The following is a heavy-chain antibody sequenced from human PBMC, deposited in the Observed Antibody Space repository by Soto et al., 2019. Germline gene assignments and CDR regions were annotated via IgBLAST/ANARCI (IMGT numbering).Heavy chain of an antibody. CDR2: IGTAGDT. Sequence: GGSLRLSCAASGFTFSSYDMHWVRQATGKGLEWVSAIGTAGDTYYPGSVKGRFTISRENAKNSLYLQMNSLRAGDTAVYYCARDWVMYCCTIILCDCYIATGRPNYHYYVMDVWGKGTTVTVSS. CDR3: ARDWVMYCCTIILCDCYIATGRPNYHYYVMDV. J-gene: IGHJ6*04. D-gene: IGHD2-21*01. CDR1: GFTFSSYD. V-gene: IGHV3-13*01.